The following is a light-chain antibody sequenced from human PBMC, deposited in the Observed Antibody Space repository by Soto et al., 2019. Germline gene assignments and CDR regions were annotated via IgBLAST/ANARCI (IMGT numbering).Light chain of an antibody. CDR2: EVS. CDR1: SSDVGGYNY. Sequence: QSVLTQPASVSGSPGQSITISCTGTSSDVGGYNYVSWYQQHPGKATKLMIYEVSNRPSGVSNRFSGSKSGNTASLTISGLQAEAAADYYCRSYTRSSTWVFGGGTKRTVL. J-gene: IGLJ3*02. V-gene: IGLV2-14*01. CDR3: RSYTRSSTWV.